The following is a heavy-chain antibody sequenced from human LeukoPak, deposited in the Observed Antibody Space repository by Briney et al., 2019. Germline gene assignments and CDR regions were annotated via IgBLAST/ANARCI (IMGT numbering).Heavy chain of an antibody. D-gene: IGHD4-17*01. CDR3: ARTGSTVTMLYPFDR. CDR2: IYYSGSA. J-gene: IGHJ4*02. Sequence: SETLFLTCTVSGGSIRSYYWSWIRQPPGKGLEWIGYIYYSGSANYNPSLKSRVSISVDTSKNQFSLKLSSVTAADTAVYYCARTGSTVTMLYPFDRWGQGTLVTVCS. CDR1: GGSIRSYY. V-gene: IGHV4-59*01.